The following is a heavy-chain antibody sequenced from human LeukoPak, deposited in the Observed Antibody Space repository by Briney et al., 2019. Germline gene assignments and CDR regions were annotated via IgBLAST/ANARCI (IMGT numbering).Heavy chain of an antibody. CDR2: ITISGHTK. Sequence: GGSLRLSCSASGFIFGSYSMNWVRQASGKGLEWIADITISGHTKNYADSVKGRFTISRDNARTSLYLQMNSLRVEDTGVYYCARGDPHADLWGQGTLVTVSS. CDR1: GFIFGSYS. J-gene: IGHJ5*02. CDR3: ARGDPHADL. V-gene: IGHV3-48*04.